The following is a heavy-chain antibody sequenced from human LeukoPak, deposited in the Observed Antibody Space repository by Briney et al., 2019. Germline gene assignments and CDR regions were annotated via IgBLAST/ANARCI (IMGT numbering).Heavy chain of an antibody. Sequence: ASVTVSCKASGYTFTSYGLSWVRQAPGQGREWMGWISAYNGNTNYAQKLQGRVTMTTDTSTSTAYMELRSLRSDDTAVYYCASPDESYPDAFDIWGQGTMVTVSS. CDR3: ASPDESYPDAFDI. CDR1: GYTFTSYG. V-gene: IGHV1-18*01. J-gene: IGHJ3*02. CDR2: ISAYNGNT. D-gene: IGHD1-14*01.